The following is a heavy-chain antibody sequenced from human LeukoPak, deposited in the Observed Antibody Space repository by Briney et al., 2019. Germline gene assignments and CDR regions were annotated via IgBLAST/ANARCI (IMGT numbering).Heavy chain of an antibody. J-gene: IGHJ6*03. V-gene: IGHV1-69*13. CDR2: IIPIFGTA. CDR3: ATESSSRGTTNVYYYYMDV. Sequence: SVKVSCKASGYTFTGYYMHWVRQAPGQGLEWMGGIIPIFGTANYAQKFQGRVTITADESTSTAYMELSSLRSEDTAVYYCATESSSRGTTNVYYYYMDVWGKGTTVTISS. CDR1: GYTFTGYY. D-gene: IGHD6-13*01.